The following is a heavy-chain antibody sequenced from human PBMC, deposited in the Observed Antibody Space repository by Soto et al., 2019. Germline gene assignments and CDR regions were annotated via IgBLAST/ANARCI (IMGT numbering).Heavy chain of an antibody. CDR3: ASRTHSVKDWAFDI. CDR2: IYPGDSDT. J-gene: IGHJ3*02. Sequence: PGETLKLTCKGSGYSFTSYWSGWVRQKPGKGLEWMGIIYPGDSDTRYSPSFQGQVTISADKSISTAYLQWSSLKASDTAMYYCASRTHSVKDWAFDIWGQGTMVTVSS. V-gene: IGHV5-51*01. D-gene: IGHD2-8*01. CDR1: GYSFTSYW.